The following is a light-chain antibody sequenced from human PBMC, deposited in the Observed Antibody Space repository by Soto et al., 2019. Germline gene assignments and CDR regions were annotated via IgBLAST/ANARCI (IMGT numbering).Light chain of an antibody. V-gene: IGKV3-15*01. CDR2: GAS. Sequence: EIVMTQSPATVSVFPGERATLSCRASQSVSRNLAWYQQKPGQAPRLLIYGASTRATGIPARFSGSGSGTEFTLTISSLQCEDFAVYYCQHYNNWPWTFGLGTKVEIK. CDR1: QSVSRN. J-gene: IGKJ1*01. CDR3: QHYNNWPWT.